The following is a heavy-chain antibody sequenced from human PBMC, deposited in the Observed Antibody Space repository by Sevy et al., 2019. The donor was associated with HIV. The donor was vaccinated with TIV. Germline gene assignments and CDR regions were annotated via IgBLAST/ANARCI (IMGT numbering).Heavy chain of an antibody. CDR2: MYGTVEPNGNT. D-gene: IGHD1-20*01. CDR1: GGSITTGPYY. J-gene: IGHJ4*02. Sequence: SETLSLTCSISGGSITTGPYYWAWIRQSPGKGPEWLGSMYGTVEPNGNTYYNPTLKTRIDMSMDKSNNRFALSLRSVIAADTAVYFCAKSLKAWYDFPAFDHWSQGIPLTVSS. V-gene: IGHV4-39*02. CDR3: AKSLKAWYDFPAFDH.